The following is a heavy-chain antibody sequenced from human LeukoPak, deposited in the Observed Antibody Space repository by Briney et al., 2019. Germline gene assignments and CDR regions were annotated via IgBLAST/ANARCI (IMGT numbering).Heavy chain of an antibody. V-gene: IGHV4-34*01. CDR1: GGSFSGYY. D-gene: IGHD3-10*01. CDR2: INHSGST. J-gene: IGHJ6*03. Sequence: SETLSLTCAVYGGSFSGYYWSWIRQPPGKGLEWIGEINHSGSTNYNPSLKSRVTISVDTSKNQFSLKLSSVTAADTAVYYCAREGFGELFYMDVWGKGTTVTVSS. CDR3: AREGFGELFYMDV.